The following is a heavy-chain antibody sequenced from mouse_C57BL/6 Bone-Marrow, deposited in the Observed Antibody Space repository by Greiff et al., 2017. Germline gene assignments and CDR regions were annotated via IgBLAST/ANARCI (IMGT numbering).Heavy chain of an antibody. D-gene: IGHD1-1*01. CDR3: ARDYYGSSWYFDY. Sequence: VQLQQSGPELVKPGASVKISCKASGYTFTDYYMNWVKQSHGKSLEWIGDINPNNGGTSYNQKLKGKATLTVDKSSNTAYMELRSLTSEDSAVYYCARDYYGSSWYFDYWGQGTILTVSS. J-gene: IGHJ2*01. CDR2: INPNNGGT. V-gene: IGHV1-26*01. CDR1: GYTFTDYY.